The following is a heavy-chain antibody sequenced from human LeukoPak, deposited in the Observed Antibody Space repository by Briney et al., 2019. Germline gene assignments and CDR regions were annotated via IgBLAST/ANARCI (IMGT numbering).Heavy chain of an antibody. CDR1: GFTFSSYS. V-gene: IGHV3-21*01. CDR2: ISSSSSYI. CDR3: ARATQYCSGGRCYDTWFDP. J-gene: IGHJ5*02. D-gene: IGHD2-15*01. Sequence: GGSLRLSCAASGFTFSSYSINWVRQAPGKGLEWVSSISSSSSYIYYADSVKGRFTISRHNAKNSLYLQMNSLRAEDTAVYYCARATQYCSGGRCYDTWFDPWGQGTLVTVSS.